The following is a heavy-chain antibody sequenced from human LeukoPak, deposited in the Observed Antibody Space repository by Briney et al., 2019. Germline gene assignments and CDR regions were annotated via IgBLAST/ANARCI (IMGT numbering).Heavy chain of an antibody. J-gene: IGHJ5*02. Sequence: SETLSLTCTVSGGSISSYYWSWIRQPPGKGLEWIGYIYYSGSTNYNPSLKSRVTMSVDTSKNQFSLKLSSVTAADTAVYYCARARGYCSSTSCFMFDPWGQGTLVTVSS. CDR2: IYYSGST. CDR3: ARARGYCSSTSCFMFDP. V-gene: IGHV4-59*12. D-gene: IGHD2-2*01. CDR1: GGSISSYY.